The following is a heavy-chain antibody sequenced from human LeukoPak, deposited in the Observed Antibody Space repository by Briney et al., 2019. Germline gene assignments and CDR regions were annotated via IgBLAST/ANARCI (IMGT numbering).Heavy chain of an antibody. D-gene: IGHD3-16*01. J-gene: IGHJ4*02. CDR3: ARGSYNPFDY. CDR1: GFTFSTNA. Sequence: GGSLRLSCAASGFTFSTNAMSWVRQAPGKGLEWVSGISGSGDSTNYADSVKGRFTISRDNSKNTQYLQMNSLRAEDTAVYYCARGSYNPFDYWGQGTLVTVSS. CDR2: ISGSGDST. V-gene: IGHV3-23*01.